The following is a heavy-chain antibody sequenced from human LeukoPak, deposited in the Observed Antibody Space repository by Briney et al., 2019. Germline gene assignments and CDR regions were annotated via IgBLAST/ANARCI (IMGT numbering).Heavy chain of an antibody. Sequence: SETLSLTCTVSGGSISTYYWNWIRQPPGKGLEWIGYIYYSGSTYYNPSLKSRVTMSVDTSKNYFSLKLSSVTAADTAVYYCARVYSSSSGKNAFDIWGQGTLVTVSS. D-gene: IGHD6-6*01. J-gene: IGHJ3*02. V-gene: IGHV4-59*08. CDR1: GGSISTYY. CDR2: IYYSGST. CDR3: ARVYSSSSGKNAFDI.